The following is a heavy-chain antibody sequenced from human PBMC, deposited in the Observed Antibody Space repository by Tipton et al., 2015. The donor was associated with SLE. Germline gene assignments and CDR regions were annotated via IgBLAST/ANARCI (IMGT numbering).Heavy chain of an antibody. CDR3: ARRRATLRGASLCYFDY. CDR1: GDSIGRYY. Sequence: TLSLTCTISGDSIGRYYWNWIRQPPGKGLEWIGYIYTGGSPNYNPSLKSRVTISLQTSKNRFSLNLSSVTAADTAVYYCARRRATLRGASLCYFDYWGQGSLVTVSS. CDR2: IYTGGSP. V-gene: IGHV4-4*09. J-gene: IGHJ4*02. D-gene: IGHD3-16*01.